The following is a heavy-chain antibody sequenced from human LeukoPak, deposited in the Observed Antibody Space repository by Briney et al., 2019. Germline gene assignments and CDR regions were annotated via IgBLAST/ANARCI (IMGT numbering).Heavy chain of an antibody. CDR3: AKGRGLVSPDDH. V-gene: IGHV3-23*01. Sequence: PGGSLRLSCAASGFTFSSHTTTWVRQAPGKGLEWVSAISNSGGSTYYADSVKGRFTISRDNSKNTLYLQMNSLKAEDTAVYYCAKGRGLVSPDDHWGQGTLVTVSS. CDR1: GFTFSSHT. CDR2: ISNSGGST. J-gene: IGHJ4*02. D-gene: IGHD3/OR15-3a*01.